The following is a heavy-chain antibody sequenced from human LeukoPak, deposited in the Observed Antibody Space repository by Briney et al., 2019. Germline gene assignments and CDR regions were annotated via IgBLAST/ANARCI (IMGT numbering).Heavy chain of an antibody. D-gene: IGHD3-10*02. CDR1: GGSTTSGSYY. CDR2: IYTSGST. CDR3: ACGAVRGVIPDY. V-gene: IGHV4-61*02. J-gene: IGHJ4*02. Sequence: PSETLSLTCIVSGGSTTSGSYYWSWIRHPALSKLEWIGRIYTSGSTNYNPSLKSRVTISVDASKNQFSLKLSSVTAAHTAMYYCACGAVRGVIPDYWGPGALVTVSS.